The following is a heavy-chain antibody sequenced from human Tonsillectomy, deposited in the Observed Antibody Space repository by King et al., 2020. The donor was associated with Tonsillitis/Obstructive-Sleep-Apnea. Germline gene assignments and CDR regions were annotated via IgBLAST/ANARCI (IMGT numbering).Heavy chain of an antibody. V-gene: IGHV3-74*01. CDR3: AREVTISDYAFDI. CDR1: GFTFSRYW. J-gene: IGHJ3*02. Sequence: VQLVESGGGLVQPGGSLRLSCAGSGFTFSRYWMHWVRQAPGKGLVWVSRINSDGRSRSYADSVKGRFTISRDYAKTTSYLQMNSQRADDTAVYYCAREVTISDYAFDIWGQGTMVTVSS. CDR2: INSDGRSR. D-gene: IGHD3-3*01.